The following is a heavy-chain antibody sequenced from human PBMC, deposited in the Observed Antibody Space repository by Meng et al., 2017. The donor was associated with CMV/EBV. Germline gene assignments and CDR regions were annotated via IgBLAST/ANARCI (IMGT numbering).Heavy chain of an antibody. CDR3: AKDQGPAAIFD. V-gene: IGHV3-30-3*01. J-gene: IGHJ4*02. CDR2: ISYDGSNK. Sequence: GESLKISCAASGFTFSSYAMHWVRQAPGKGLEWVAVISYDGSNKYYADSVKGRFTISRDNSKNTLYLQMNSLRAEDTAVYYCAKDQGPAAIFDWGQGTLVTVSS. D-gene: IGHD2-2*01. CDR1: GFTFSSYA.